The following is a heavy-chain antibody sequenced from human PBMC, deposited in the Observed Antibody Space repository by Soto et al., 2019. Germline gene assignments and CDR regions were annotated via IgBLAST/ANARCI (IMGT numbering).Heavy chain of an antibody. CDR1: GYTFPSYG. CDR3: ARDFGSMNYYDSSGYYEDHHDAFDI. CDR2: ISAYNGNT. Sequence: ASVRVSCTAAGYTFPSYGINWVGQAAGQGLEWMGWISAYNGNTNYGQKLQGRVTMTTDTSTSTAYMELRSLRSDDTAVYYCARDFGSMNYYDSSGYYEDHHDAFDIWGQGTMVTVS. J-gene: IGHJ3*02. D-gene: IGHD3-22*01. V-gene: IGHV1-18*01.